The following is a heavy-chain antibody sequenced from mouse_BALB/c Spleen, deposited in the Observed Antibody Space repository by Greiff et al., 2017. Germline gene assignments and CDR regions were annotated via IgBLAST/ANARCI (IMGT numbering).Heavy chain of an antibody. CDR1: GFTFSSYT. CDR2: ISSGGGNT. J-gene: IGHJ3*01. V-gene: IGHV5-9*03. CDR3: ASSTATSSWFAY. Sequence: EVHLVESGGGLVKPGGSLKLSCAASGFTFSSYTMSWVRQTPEKRLEWVATISSGGGNTYYPDSVKGRFTISRDNAKNNLYLQMSSLRSEDTALYYCASSTATSSWFAYWGQGTLVTVSA. D-gene: IGHD1-2*01.